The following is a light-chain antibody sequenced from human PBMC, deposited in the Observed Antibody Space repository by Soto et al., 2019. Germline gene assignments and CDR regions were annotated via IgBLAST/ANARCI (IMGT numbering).Light chain of an antibody. CDR3: QQYHHWPPIT. J-gene: IGKJ5*01. Sequence: EIVMMQSPSTLSVSPGESVTLSCRASQLFSSNLAWYQHKPGQAPRLLIYGVSTRDTGVPDRFSGSGSGTEFTLTISSLQSEDFAVYYCQQYHHWPPITFGQGTRLEIK. V-gene: IGKV3-15*01. CDR1: QLFSSN. CDR2: GVS.